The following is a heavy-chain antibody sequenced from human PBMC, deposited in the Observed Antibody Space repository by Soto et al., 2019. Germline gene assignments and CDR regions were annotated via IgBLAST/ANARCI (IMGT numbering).Heavy chain of an antibody. V-gene: IGHV6-1*01. J-gene: IGHJ4*02. D-gene: IGHD3-3*01. Sequence: SQILSLTCAISGDSVSSNSAAWNWIRQSPSRGLEWLGRTYYRSKWYNDYAVSVKSRITINPDTSKNQFSLQLNSVTPEDTAVYYCAREYYDFWSGPRNYFDYWGQGTLVTVSS. CDR2: TYYRSKWYN. CDR3: AREYYDFWSGPRNYFDY. CDR1: GDSVSSNSAA.